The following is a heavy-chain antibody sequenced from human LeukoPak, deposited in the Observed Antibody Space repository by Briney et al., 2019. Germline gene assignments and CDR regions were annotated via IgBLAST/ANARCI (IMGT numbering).Heavy chain of an antibody. CDR1: GGSISGSSYY. J-gene: IGHJ4*02. D-gene: IGHD6-6*01. CDR3: ARGPNSNWSGLDF. CDR2: ISPTGSTT. Sequence: ETLSLTCTVSGGSISGSSYYWGWIRQPPGKGLVWVSRISPTGSTTSYADSVKGRFTVSRDNAKNTLHLQVNNLRAEDTAVYYCARGPNSNWSGLDFWGQGTLLTVSS. V-gene: IGHV3-74*01.